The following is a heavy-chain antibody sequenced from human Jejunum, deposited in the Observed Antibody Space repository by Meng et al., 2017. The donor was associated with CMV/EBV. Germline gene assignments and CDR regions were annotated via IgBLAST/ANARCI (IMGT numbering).Heavy chain of an antibody. V-gene: IGHV3-53*01. CDR2: IYSGGDT. Sequence: EVQLVASGGGFIQPGGSLRLSCAASGFTVSSNYMSWVRQAPGKGLEWVSVIYSGGDTYYADSVKGRFTISRDDSKNTVYLQMNSLRAEDTAMYYCARNFGITGTNFGYWGQGTLVTVSS. CDR1: GFTVSSNY. J-gene: IGHJ4*02. D-gene: IGHD1-7*01. CDR3: ARNFGITGTNFGY.